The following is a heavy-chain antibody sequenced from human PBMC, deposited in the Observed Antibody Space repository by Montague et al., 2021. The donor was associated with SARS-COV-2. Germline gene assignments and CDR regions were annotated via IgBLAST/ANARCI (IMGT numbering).Heavy chain of an antibody. CDR1: GFTFRSYT. Sequence: SLRLSCAASGFTFRSYTMNWVRQSPGMGLEWGSFISSSSSSIYYADSLKGRFTISRDNAKNSLYLQMNSLRVEDTAVYYWVRGGACSGGKCNGGARDWGQGTLVTVSS. CDR3: VRGGACSGGKCNGGARD. D-gene: IGHD2-15*01. V-gene: IGHV3-21*01. CDR2: ISSSSSSI. J-gene: IGHJ4*02.